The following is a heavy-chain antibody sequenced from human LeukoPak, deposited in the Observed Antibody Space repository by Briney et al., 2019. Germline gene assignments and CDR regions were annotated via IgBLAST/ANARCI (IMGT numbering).Heavy chain of an antibody. CDR1: GGSINNYY. CDR3: ARHRPPGFDF. J-gene: IGHJ3*01. D-gene: IGHD6-6*01. V-gene: IGHV4-4*09. Sequence: SETLSLTCTVSGGSINNYYWSWIRQTPGKGLEWIGYIYSSGTTKYNPSLKSRDTISVDTSKNQFSLKMRSMTAADTAVYYCARHRPPGFDFWGQGTMVAVSS. CDR2: IYSSGTT.